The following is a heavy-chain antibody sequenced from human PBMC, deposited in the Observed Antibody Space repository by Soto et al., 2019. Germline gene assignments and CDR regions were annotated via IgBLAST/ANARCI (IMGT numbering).Heavy chain of an antibody. CDR2: IHTAKGNT. CDR1: GYTFTNNV. V-gene: IGHV1-3*04. J-gene: IGHJ5*02. D-gene: IGHD1-7*01. Sequence: ASVNVSFKASGYTFTNNVIHWLRQAPGQTLELMGWIHTAKGNTKYSQKFEARVTLTRDTAASTAYMELNSLRSDDTAVYYCAIDPIWTYTWNYARLNYLDPSGQGTLVTVS. CDR3: AIDPIWTYTWNYARLNYLDP.